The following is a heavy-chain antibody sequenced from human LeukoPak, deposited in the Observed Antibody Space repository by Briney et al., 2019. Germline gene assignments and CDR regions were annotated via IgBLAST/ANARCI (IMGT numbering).Heavy chain of an antibody. CDR1: GYTFTSYG. CDR3: ASLVLDSGSYS. Sequence: ASVKVSCKASGYTFTSYGISWVRRAPGQGLEWMGWISAYSGNTNYAQKLQGRVTMTTDTSTSTAYMELRSLRSDDTAVYYCASLVLDSGSYSWGQGTLVTVSS. D-gene: IGHD1-26*01. CDR2: ISAYSGNT. V-gene: IGHV1-18*01. J-gene: IGHJ4*02.